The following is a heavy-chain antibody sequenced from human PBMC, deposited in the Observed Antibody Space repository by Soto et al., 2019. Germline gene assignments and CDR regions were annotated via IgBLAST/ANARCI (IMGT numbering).Heavy chain of an antibody. J-gene: IGHJ4*02. V-gene: IGHV4-31*03. CDR3: ARDAPGEGPY. CDR2: INYRGTT. D-gene: IGHD2-2*01. Sequence: QVQLQEEGPGLVKPSQTLSLTCTVSGGSITNGDYYWNWIRQHPGKGLEWIGYINYRGTTFYNPSLKSRLFISVETSKTQFSLNLSSVTAADTAVYFCARDAPGEGPYWGQGTLVTVSS. CDR1: GGSITNGDYY.